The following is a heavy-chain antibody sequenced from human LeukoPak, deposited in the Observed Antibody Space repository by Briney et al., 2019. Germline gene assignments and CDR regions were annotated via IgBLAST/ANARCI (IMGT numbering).Heavy chain of an antibody. CDR1: GMTFDRHG. CDR3: ATDYGSETGANYYYYGMDV. V-gene: IGHV3-30*02. D-gene: IGHD3-10*01. Sequence: GGSLRLSCVVSGMTFDRHGMHWVRQPPGKGLEWLAFIKYDGSRTDYEDSVQGRFTVSRDNSKNTLYLEMNSLRAEDTAVYYCATDYGSETGANYYYYGMDVWGQGTMVTVSS. CDR2: IKYDGSRT. J-gene: IGHJ6*02.